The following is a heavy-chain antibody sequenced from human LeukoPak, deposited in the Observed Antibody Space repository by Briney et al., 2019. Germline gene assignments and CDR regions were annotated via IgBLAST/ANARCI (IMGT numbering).Heavy chain of an antibody. V-gene: IGHV1-18*01. CDR3: ARVWSRWLQYFDY. CDR1: GYTFTSYG. D-gene: IGHD5-24*01. CDR2: ISAYNGNT. Sequence: ASVNVSCKASGYTFTSYGISWVRQAPGQGLEWMGWISAYNGNTNYAQKLQGRDTMTTDTSTSTAYMELRSLRSDDRAVYYCARVWSRWLQYFDYWGQGTLVTVSS. J-gene: IGHJ4*02.